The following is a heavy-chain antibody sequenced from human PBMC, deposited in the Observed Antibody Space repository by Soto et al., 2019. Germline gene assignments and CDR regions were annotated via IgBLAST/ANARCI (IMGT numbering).Heavy chain of an antibody. J-gene: IGHJ6*02. V-gene: IGHV3-23*01. CDR1: GFTFSSYA. CDR3: AKKGGAEQLWTYGMDV. Sequence: EVQLLESGGGLVQPGGSLRLSCAASGFTFSSYAMSWVRQAPGKGLEWVSGIIGSGGSTFNADSVKGRFTISRDNSKNTLFLQMNSLRVEDTAVYYCAKKGGAEQLWTYGMDVWGQGTTVTVAS. D-gene: IGHD6-13*01. CDR2: IIGSGGST.